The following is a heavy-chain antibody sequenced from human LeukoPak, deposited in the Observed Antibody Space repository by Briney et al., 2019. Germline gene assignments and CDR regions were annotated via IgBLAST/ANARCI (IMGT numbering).Heavy chain of an antibody. J-gene: IGHJ4*02. CDR3: VREGVPLTGLFYFDY. V-gene: IGHV3-33*01. Sequence: GGSLRLSCAASGFTFSSYGMHWVRQAPGKGLEWVAVIWYDGSNKYYADSVKGRFTISRDNSKNTLFLQMNSLRAEDTAVYYCVREGVPLTGLFYFDYWGQGALVTVSS. CDR1: GFTFSSYG. CDR2: IWYDGSNK. D-gene: IGHD3-9*01.